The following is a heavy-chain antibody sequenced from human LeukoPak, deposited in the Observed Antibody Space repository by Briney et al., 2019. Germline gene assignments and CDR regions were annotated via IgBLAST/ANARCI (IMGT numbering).Heavy chain of an antibody. D-gene: IGHD4-23*01. CDR1: GGSISSYY. Sequence: SETLSLTCTVSGGSISSYYCSWIRQPPGKGLEWIGSIYHSGSTYYNPSLKSRLTISADTSKNQFSLRLSSVTAADTAVYYCVRVDNGGNYFDYWGQGTLVTVSS. CDR2: IYHSGST. V-gene: IGHV4-38-2*02. CDR3: VRVDNGGNYFDY. J-gene: IGHJ4*02.